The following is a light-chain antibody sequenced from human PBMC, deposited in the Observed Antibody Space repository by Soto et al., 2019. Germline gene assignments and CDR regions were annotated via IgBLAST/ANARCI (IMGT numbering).Light chain of an antibody. V-gene: IGLV1-40*01. Sequence: QSVLTQPPSVSGAPGQRVTISCTGSNSNIGADYAISWYRQFPGTAPKLLIYVNTNRPSGVPDRFSGSKSGSSASLAITGLQAEDEADYYCQSYDSSLSGYVFGTGTKLTVL. CDR2: VNT. CDR1: NSNIGADYA. J-gene: IGLJ1*01. CDR3: QSYDSSLSGYV.